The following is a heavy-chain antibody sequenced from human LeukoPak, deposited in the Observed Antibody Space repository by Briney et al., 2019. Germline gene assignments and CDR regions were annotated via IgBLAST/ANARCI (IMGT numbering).Heavy chain of an antibody. D-gene: IGHD3-16*01. CDR1: GFNFNIYT. V-gene: IGHV3-23*01. J-gene: IGHJ4*02. CDR3: AKMRGMPREAYYFDY. CDR2: VGSGGTR. Sequence: GGSQRLSCAASGFNFNIYTMAWVRQAPGKGLEWIAAVGSGGTRYYADSVKGRFTISRDNSRTTVSLQMDSLRVDDTAIYYCAKMRGMPREAYYFDYWGQGSLVAASS.